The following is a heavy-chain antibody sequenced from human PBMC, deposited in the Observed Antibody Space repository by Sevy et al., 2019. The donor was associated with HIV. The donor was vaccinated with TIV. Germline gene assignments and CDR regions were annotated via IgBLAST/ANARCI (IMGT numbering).Heavy chain of an antibody. CDR2: ISGYNGYT. V-gene: IGHV1-18*01. CDR3: AKEGKNIRSWFDP. Sequence: ASVKVSCKASGYSFTNYGIGWVRQAPGQGLEWMGWISGYNGYTNYAQNLQGRVTMTTDTSTSTADMERRSLRSDDTAIYYCAKEGKNIRSWFDPWGQGTLVTASS. CDR1: GYSFTNYG. J-gene: IGHJ5*02. D-gene: IGHD3-3*02.